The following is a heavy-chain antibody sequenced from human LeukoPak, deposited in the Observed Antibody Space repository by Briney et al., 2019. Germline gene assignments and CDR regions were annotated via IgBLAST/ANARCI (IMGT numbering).Heavy chain of an antibody. Sequence: PSETLSLTCAVYGGSFSGYYWSWIRQPPGKGLEWIGEINHSGSTNYNPSLKSRVTISVDTSKNQFSLKLSSVTAADTAVYYCARGHDSYYYESSGYYYDYWGQGTLVTVSS. D-gene: IGHD3-22*01. V-gene: IGHV4-34*01. CDR2: INHSGST. J-gene: IGHJ4*02. CDR1: GGSFSGYY. CDR3: ARGHDSYYYESSGYYYDY.